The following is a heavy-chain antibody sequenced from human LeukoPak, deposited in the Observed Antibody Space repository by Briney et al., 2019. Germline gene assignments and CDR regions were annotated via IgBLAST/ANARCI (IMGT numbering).Heavy chain of an antibody. J-gene: IGHJ4*02. D-gene: IGHD2-2*01. CDR3: AREYCSSTSCYPRGRRFDY. Sequence: ASVKVSCKASGYTFTSYGISWVRQAPGQELEWMGWISAYNGNTNYAQKLQGRVTMTTDTSTSTAYMELRSLRSDDTAVYYCAREYCSSTSCYPRGRRFDYWGQGTLVTVSS. CDR1: GYTFTSYG. CDR2: ISAYNGNT. V-gene: IGHV1-18*01.